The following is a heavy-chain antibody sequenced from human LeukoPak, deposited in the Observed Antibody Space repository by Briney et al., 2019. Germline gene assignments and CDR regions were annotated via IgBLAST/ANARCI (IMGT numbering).Heavy chain of an antibody. V-gene: IGHV1-3*01. D-gene: IGHD3-10*01. CDR2: INAGNGNT. CDR3: ARDLYSLWGSGRPLFDY. J-gene: IGHJ4*02. CDR1: GYTFTSYA. Sequence: ASVKVSCKASGYTFTSYAMHWVRQAPGQRLEWMGWINAGNGNTKYSQKFQGRVTITRDTSASTAYMELSSLRSEDTAVYYCARDLYSLWGSGRPLFDYWGQGTLVTVSS.